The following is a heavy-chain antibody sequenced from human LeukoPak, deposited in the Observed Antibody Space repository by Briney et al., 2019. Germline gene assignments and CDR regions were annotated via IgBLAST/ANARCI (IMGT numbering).Heavy chain of an antibody. CDR2: IYSGGKV. V-gene: IGHV3-53*01. Sequence: GGSLRLSCAASGFTVSSTYMSWVRQAPGKGLEWVSVIYSGGKVYYIDSVKGRFTISRDNAKNSLYLQMNSLRDEDTAVYYCAREGLVVVTAIIYYYYGMDVWGQGTTVTVSS. D-gene: IGHD2-21*02. CDR3: AREGLVVVTAIIYYYYGMDV. CDR1: GFTVSSTY. J-gene: IGHJ6*02.